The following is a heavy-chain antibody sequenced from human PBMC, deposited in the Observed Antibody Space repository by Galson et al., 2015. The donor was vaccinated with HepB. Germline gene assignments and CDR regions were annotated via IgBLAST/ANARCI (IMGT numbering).Heavy chain of an antibody. Sequence: LRLSCAVSGFTVSSNYMSWVRQAPGKGLEWVSVIYSGGSTYYADSVKGRFTISRHNSKNTLYLQMNSLRAEDTAVYYCASSKGTVATPETTALDDAFDIWGQGTMVTVSS. CDR3: ASSKGTVATPETTALDDAFDI. J-gene: IGHJ3*02. CDR2: IYSGGST. D-gene: IGHD4-17*01. CDR1: GFTVSSNY. V-gene: IGHV3-53*04.